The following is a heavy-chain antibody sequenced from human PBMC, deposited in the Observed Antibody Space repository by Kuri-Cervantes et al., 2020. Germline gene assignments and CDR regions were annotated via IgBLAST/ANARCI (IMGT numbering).Heavy chain of an antibody. D-gene: IGHD5-24*01. V-gene: IGHV3-33*01. CDR1: GFTFSSYG. Sequence: GGSLRLSCAASGFTFSSYGMHWVRQAPGKGLEWVAVIWYDGSNKYYADSVKGRFTISRDNSKNTLYLQMNSLRAEDTAVYYCAREWFRDGYENTGIDYWGQGTLVTVSS. CDR3: AREWFRDGYENTGIDY. J-gene: IGHJ4*02. CDR2: IWYDGSNK.